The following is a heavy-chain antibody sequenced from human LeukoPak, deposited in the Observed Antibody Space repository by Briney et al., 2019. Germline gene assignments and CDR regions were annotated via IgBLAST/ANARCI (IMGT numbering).Heavy chain of an antibody. CDR3: ARRTIGCSGGSCYPLWWFDP. CDR2: IYPGDSDT. Sequence: GESLKISCKGSGYSFTSYWIGWVRQMPGKGLEWMGIIYPGDSDTRYSPSFQGQVTISADKSISTAYLQWSSLKASDTAMYYCARRTIGCSGGSCYPLWWFDPWGQGTLVTVSS. J-gene: IGHJ5*02. V-gene: IGHV5-51*01. D-gene: IGHD2-15*01. CDR1: GYSFTSYW.